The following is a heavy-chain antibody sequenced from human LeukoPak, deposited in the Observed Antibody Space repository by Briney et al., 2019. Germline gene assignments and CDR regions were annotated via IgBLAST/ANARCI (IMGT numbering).Heavy chain of an antibody. V-gene: IGHV4-39*07. J-gene: IGHJ5*02. CDR2: IYYSGST. D-gene: IGHD3-22*01. CDR1: GGSISSSSYY. CDR3: ARVPYYYDSSGYYPSNWFDP. Sequence: SETLSLTCTVSGGSISSSSYYWGWIRQPPGKGLEWIGSIYYSGSTYYNPSLKSRVTISVDTSKNQFSLKLSSVTAADTAVYYCARVPYYYDSSGYYPSNWFDPWGQGTLVTVSS.